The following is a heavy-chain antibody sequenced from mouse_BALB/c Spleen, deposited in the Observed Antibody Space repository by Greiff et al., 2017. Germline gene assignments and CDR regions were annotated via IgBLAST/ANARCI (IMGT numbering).Heavy chain of an antibody. CDR1: GFSLSRYS. D-gene: IGHD2-14*01. CDR2: IWGGGST. V-gene: IGHV2-6-4*01. Sequence: VKVVESGPGLVAPSQSLSITCTVSGFSLSRYSVHWVRQPPGKGLEWLGMIWGGGSTDYNSALKSRLSISKDNSKSQVFLKMNSLQTDDTAMYYCARKGYDPSGFAYWGQGTLVTVSA. CDR3: ARKGYDPSGFAY. J-gene: IGHJ3*01.